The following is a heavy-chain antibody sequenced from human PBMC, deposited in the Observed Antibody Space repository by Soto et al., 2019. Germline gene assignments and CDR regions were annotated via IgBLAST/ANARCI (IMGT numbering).Heavy chain of an antibody. D-gene: IGHD3-10*01. CDR3: ARGYYYGSGRPTPGGMDV. J-gene: IGHJ6*02. CDR1: GYTFTNYD. CDR2: ISTYTGNT. V-gene: IGHV1-18*01. Sequence: QVHLVQSGAEVKKPGASVKVSCKASGYTFTNYDINWVRQAPGQGLEWMGWISTYTGNTKYAQKLQGRVTMTTDTSTSRAYMELRSLRSDDTAVYYCARGYYYGSGRPTPGGMDVWGQGTTVTVSS.